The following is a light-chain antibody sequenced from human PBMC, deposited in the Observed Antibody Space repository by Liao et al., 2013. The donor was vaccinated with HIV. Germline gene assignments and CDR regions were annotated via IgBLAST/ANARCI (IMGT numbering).Light chain of an antibody. CDR2: YDS. J-gene: IGLJ2*01. V-gene: IGLV3-21*01. CDR3: QAWDSSTSVV. Sequence: SYELTQPPSVSVAPGKTARITCGGKNIGSKSVHWYQQRPGQAPVVVMYYDSDRPSGIPERFSGSNSGNTATLTISGTQAMDEADYYCQAWDSSTSVVFGGGTKLTVL. CDR1: NIGSKS.